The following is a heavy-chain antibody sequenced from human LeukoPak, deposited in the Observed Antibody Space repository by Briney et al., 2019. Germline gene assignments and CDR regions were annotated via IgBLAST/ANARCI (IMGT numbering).Heavy chain of an antibody. V-gene: IGHV4-38-2*02. CDR3: ARCNGYNPSDY. Sequence: PSETLSLTCTVSGYSISNGYYWGWIRQPPGKGLEWIGSIYHSGSTYYNPSLKSRVTISVDTSKNQFSLKLSSVTAADTAVYYCARCNGYNPSDYWGQGTLVTVSS. CDR1: GYSISNGYY. CDR2: IYHSGST. D-gene: IGHD5-24*01. J-gene: IGHJ4*02.